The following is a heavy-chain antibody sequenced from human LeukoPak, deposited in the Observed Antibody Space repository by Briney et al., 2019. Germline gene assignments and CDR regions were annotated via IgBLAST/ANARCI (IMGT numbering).Heavy chain of an antibody. CDR2: INPNSGGT. CDR1: GYTFTGYY. V-gene: IGHV1-2*04. CDR3: ARGCSGGSCYSSGYSYGPFDY. Sequence: ASVKVSCKASGYTFTGYYMHWVRQAPGQGLEWMGWINPNSGGTNYAQKFQGWVTMTRDTSISTAYMELSRLRSDDTAVYYCARGCSGGSCYSSGYSYGPFDYWGQGTLVTVSS. D-gene: IGHD2-15*01. J-gene: IGHJ4*02.